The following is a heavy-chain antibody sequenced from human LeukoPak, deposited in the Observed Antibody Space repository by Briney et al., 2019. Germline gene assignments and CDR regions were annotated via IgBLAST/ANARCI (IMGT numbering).Heavy chain of an antibody. CDR2: IYPADSNT. D-gene: IGHD3-22*01. Sequence: GESLKISCKGSGYTFTTYWIGWVRQMPGKGLECMGIIYPADSNTVYSPSFQGQVTISADESISTAYLQWSSLKASDTAMYYCARLPWDYDSSGYYSWAQARAPYFDYWGQGTLVTVSS. CDR3: ARLPWDYDSSGYYSWAQARAPYFDY. CDR1: GYTFTTYW. V-gene: IGHV5-51*01. J-gene: IGHJ4*02.